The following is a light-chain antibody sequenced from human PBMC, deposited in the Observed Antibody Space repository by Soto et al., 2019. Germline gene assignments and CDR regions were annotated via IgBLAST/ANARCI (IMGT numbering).Light chain of an antibody. V-gene: IGLV3-21*02. CDR1: DIESKS. CDR3: QVWDTSSDHVG. Sequence: SYELTQPPSVSVAPGQTARMTCAGNDIESKSVHWYQKRPGQAPVLVVYDDSDRPSGIPGRFSGSNSGSTATLTIARVEAGDEADYFCQVWDTSSDHVGFGGGTKLTVL. CDR2: DDS. J-gene: IGLJ2*01.